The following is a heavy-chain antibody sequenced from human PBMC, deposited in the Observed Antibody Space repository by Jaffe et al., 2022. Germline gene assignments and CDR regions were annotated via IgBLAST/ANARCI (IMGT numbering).Heavy chain of an antibody. CDR2: IIPILGIA. D-gene: IGHD2-15*01. Sequence: QVQLVQSGAEVKKPGSSVKVSCKASGGTFSSYTISWVRQAPGQGLEWMGRIIPILGIANYAQKFQGRVTITADKSTSTAYMELSSLRSEDTAVYYCARDAARGPELSNIWGQGTMVTVSS. J-gene: IGHJ3*02. CDR3: ARDAARGPELSNI. CDR1: GGTFSSYT. V-gene: IGHV1-69*08.